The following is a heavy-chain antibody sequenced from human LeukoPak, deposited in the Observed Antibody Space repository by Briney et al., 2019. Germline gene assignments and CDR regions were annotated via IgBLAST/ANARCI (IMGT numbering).Heavy chain of an antibody. CDR3: AKAPVTTCSGAYCYPFDY. J-gene: IGHJ4*02. Sequence: GGSLRLSCAASGFTFSSYSMNWVRQAPGKGLEWVSYISSSSSTIYYADSVKGRFTISRDSSKNTLYLQMNRLRAEDAAVYYCAKAPVTTCSGAYCYPFDYWGQGTLVTVSS. V-gene: IGHV3-48*01. CDR1: GFTFSSYS. D-gene: IGHD2-21*01. CDR2: ISSSSSTI.